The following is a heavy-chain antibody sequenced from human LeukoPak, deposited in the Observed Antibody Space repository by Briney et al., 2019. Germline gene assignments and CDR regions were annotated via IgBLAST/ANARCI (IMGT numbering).Heavy chain of an antibody. CDR2: IKQDESEK. CDR1: GFTFSSYW. J-gene: IGHJ3*02. V-gene: IGHV3-7*01. CDR3: ASTYVVVTAVHDAFHI. D-gene: IGHD2-21*02. Sequence: GGSLRLSCAASGFTFSSYWMSWVRQAPGKGLGGVVNIKQDESEKYYVDSVKGRFTISRDNAKNSLYLQMNSLRAEDTAVYYCASTYVVVTAVHDAFHIWGQGTMVTVSS.